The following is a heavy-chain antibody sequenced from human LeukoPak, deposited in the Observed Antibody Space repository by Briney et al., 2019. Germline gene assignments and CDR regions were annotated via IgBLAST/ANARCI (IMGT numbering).Heavy chain of an antibody. Sequence: GGSLRLSCADSGFTFSSNAMSWVRQAPGERLEWVSPISGSGGSIYYADSVKGRFTISRDNSKNTLYLQMNSLRAEDTAVYYCARAMPKRGYYYDSSGSYWGQGTLVTVSS. CDR1: GFTFSSNA. CDR3: ARAMPKRGYYYDSSGSY. CDR2: ISGSGGSI. D-gene: IGHD3-22*01. V-gene: IGHV3-23*01. J-gene: IGHJ4*02.